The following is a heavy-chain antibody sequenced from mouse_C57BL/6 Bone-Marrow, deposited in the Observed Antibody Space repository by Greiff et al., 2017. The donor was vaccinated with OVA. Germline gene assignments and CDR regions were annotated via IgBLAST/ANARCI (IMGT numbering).Heavy chain of an antibody. J-gene: IGHJ1*03. Sequence: QVQLKESGPGLVQPSQSLSITCTVSGFSLTSYGVHWVRQSPGKGLEWLGVIWRGGSTDYNAAFMSRLSITKDNSKSQVFFKMNSLQADDTAIYYCATNYYGSSYWYFDVWGTGTTVTVSS. CDR1: GFSLTSYG. D-gene: IGHD1-1*01. CDR2: IWRGGST. V-gene: IGHV2-5*01. CDR3: ATNYYGSSYWYFDV.